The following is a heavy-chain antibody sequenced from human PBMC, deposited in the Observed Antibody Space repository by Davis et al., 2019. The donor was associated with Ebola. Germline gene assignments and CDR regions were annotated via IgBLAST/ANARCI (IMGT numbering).Heavy chain of an antibody. Sequence: ASVTVSCQPSGYTFTGYCMHWVRQAPGHRLEWMGRINPNSGGTNYAQKFQGRVTMTRDTSTSTVYMELSSLRSEDTAVYYCARGGIAVAAPGAFDIWGQGTMVTVSS. V-gene: IGHV1-2*06. J-gene: IGHJ3*02. CDR3: ARGGIAVAAPGAFDI. D-gene: IGHD6-19*01. CDR1: GYTFTGYC. CDR2: INPNSGGT.